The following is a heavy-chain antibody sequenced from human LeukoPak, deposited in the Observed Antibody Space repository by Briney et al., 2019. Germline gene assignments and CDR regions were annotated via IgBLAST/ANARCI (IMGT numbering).Heavy chain of an antibody. Sequence: PGGSLRLSCAASGFIFSSYVMHWVRQAPGKGLEYVSAISGNGGNTYYANSVKGRFTISRDNSKNSLFLQMNSLRGEDTAVYYCARDGTPSYTSGWVYMDAWGKGTTVTISS. CDR3: ARDGTPSYTSGWVYMDA. CDR1: GFIFSSYV. J-gene: IGHJ6*04. V-gene: IGHV3-64*01. D-gene: IGHD6-19*01. CDR2: ISGNGGNT.